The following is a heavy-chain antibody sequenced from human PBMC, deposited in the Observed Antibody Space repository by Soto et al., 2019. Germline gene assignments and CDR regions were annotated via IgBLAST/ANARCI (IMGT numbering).Heavy chain of an antibody. D-gene: IGHD3-3*01. J-gene: IGHJ2*01. V-gene: IGHV1-69*06. Sequence: SGKVCCKASGVTVISYAISWFRQAPGQGLEWMGGIIPIFGTANSAQKCQGRVTITADKSTSTDYMELSSLRSEDTAVYYCASQGLQFWYFDLWGRGTLVTVSS. CDR3: ASQGLQFWYFDL. CDR2: IIPIFGTA. CDR1: GVTVISYA.